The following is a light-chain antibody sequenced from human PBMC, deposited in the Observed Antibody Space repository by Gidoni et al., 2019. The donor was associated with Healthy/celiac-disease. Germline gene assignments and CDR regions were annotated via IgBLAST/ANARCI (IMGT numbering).Light chain of an antibody. V-gene: IGKV2-28*01. CDR1: QTLLHSNGYNY. CDR3: MQALQTLLMYT. Sequence: DIVMTQSPLSLIVTPGEPASISCRSSQTLLHSNGYNYLDWYLQKPGQSPQLLIYLGSNRASGVPDRFSGSGSGTDFTLKISRVEAEDVGVYYCMQALQTLLMYTFGQGTKLEIK. CDR2: LGS. J-gene: IGKJ2*01.